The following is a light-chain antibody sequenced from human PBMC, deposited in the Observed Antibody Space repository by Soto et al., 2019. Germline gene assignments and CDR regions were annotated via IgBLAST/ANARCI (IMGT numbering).Light chain of an antibody. V-gene: IGKV1-6*01. Sequence: IQMTQSPSSLSASVGDRVTITCRARQGISNELGWYQQRPGKAPKVLIYGAYNLQSGVPSRFSGSASGTDFTLTINSLQPEDFATYYCLQDYTYPWKCGQGTKVEMK. CDR3: LQDYTYPWK. CDR1: QGISNE. CDR2: GAY. J-gene: IGKJ1*01.